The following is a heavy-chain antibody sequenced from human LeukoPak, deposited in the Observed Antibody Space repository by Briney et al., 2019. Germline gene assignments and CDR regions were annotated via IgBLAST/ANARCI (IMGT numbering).Heavy chain of an antibody. CDR1: GFTFSRYW. J-gene: IGHJ4*02. CDR2: IKQDGSEK. V-gene: IGHV3-7*03. CDR3: AKGPPSYYYDSSGYYN. D-gene: IGHD3-22*01. Sequence: GGSLRLSCAASGFTFSRYWMSWVRQAPGNGLEWVANIKQDGSEKYYVDSVKGRFTISRDNAKNSLYLQMNSLRAEDTAVYYCAKGPPSYYYDSSGYYNWGQGTLVTVSS.